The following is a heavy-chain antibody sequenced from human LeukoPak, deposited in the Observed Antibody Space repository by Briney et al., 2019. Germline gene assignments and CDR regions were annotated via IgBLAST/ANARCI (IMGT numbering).Heavy chain of an antibody. V-gene: IGHV7-4-1*02. CDR3: ASLVWFGDREKDY. Sequence: ASVKVSCKASGYTFTSYAMNWVRQAPGQGLEWMGWINTNTGNPTYAQGFTGRFVFSLDTSVSTAYLQISSLKAEDAAVYYCASLVWFGDREKDYWGQGTLVTVSS. CDR1: GYTFTSYA. CDR2: INTNTGNP. J-gene: IGHJ4*02. D-gene: IGHD3-10*01.